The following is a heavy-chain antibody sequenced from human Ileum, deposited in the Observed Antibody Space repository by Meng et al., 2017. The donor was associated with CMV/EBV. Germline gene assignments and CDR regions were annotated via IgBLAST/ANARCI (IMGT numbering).Heavy chain of an antibody. V-gene: IGHV3-30-3*01. Sequence: GGSLRLSCAASGYTIMNYPIDWVRQAPGKGLEWVAGVSSDGTSTFLADSVKGRFSISRDNSKNTVYLQMDSLSGEDTAIYYCARERLDGGNSEFFAYWGQGALVTVSS. CDR1: GYTIMNYP. J-gene: IGHJ4*02. CDR3: ARERLDGGNSEFFAY. CDR2: VSSDGTST. D-gene: IGHD4-23*01.